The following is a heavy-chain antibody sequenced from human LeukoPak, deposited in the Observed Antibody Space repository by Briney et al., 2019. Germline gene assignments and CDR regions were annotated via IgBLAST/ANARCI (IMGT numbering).Heavy chain of an antibody. CDR2: IYYSGST. CDR3: ATYFRNWGWNWFDP. J-gene: IGHJ5*02. CDR1: GGSISSYY. V-gene: IGHV4-59*12. D-gene: IGHD7-27*01. Sequence: PSETLSLTCTVSGGSISSYYWSWIRQPPGKGLEWIGYIYYSGSTYYNPSLKSRVTISVDTSKNQFSLKLSSVTAADTAVYYCATYFRNWGWNWFDPWGQGTLVTVSS.